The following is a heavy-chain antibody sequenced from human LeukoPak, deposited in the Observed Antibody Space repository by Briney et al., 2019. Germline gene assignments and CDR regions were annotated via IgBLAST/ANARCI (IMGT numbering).Heavy chain of an antibody. D-gene: IGHD3-16*02. CDR1: GFTFDDYA. J-gene: IGHJ4*02. CDR2: ISWNSGYI. V-gene: IGHV3-9*01. CDR3: AKDARYTAEDYFDY. Sequence: PGGSLRLSCAASGFTFDDYAMHWVRQAPGKGLEGVSGISWNSGYIGYADSVKGRFTISRDNAKNSLYLQMNSLRGEDTALYYCAKDARYTAEDYFDYWGQGTLVTVSS.